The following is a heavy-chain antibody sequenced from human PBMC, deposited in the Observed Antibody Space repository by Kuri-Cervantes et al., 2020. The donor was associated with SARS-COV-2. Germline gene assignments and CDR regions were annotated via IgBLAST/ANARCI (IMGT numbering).Heavy chain of an antibody. CDR3: ARXTPFRRLVAXSQGGAFDI. D-gene: IGHD5-12*01. Sequence: ESLKXXXKASGXXXTGYYXXWVRXAPGQGLEWXXWINXXXGGXXXAQKFQGWVXMTRDTSISTVYXELSRLRSXDTAVXYCARXTPFRRLVAXSQGGAFDIWGQGTMVTVSS. J-gene: IGHJ3*02. V-gene: IGHV1-2*04. CDR1: GXXXTGYY. CDR2: INXXXGGX.